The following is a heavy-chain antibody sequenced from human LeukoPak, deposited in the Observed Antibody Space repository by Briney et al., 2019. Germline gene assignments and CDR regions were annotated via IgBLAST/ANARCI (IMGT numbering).Heavy chain of an antibody. CDR3: ARRSGTYHAFDI. J-gene: IGHJ3*02. V-gene: IGHV4-39*01. CDR1: GGSISSSSYY. D-gene: IGHD1-26*01. Sequence: SETLSLTCTVSGGSISSSSYYWGWIRQPPGKGLEWIATVDHTGSTYYNPSLKSRVTISVDTSKNQFSLKLSSVTAADTAVYYCARRSGTYHAFDIWGQGTMVTVSS. CDR2: VDHTGST.